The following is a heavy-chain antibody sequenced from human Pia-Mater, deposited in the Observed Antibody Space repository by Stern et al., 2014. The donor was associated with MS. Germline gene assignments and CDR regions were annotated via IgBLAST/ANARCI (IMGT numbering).Heavy chain of an antibody. Sequence: VQLVQSGSELKKPGASVTVSCKASGYTFTKYLIHWVRQAPGQGLEWVGWLNSHTGAPMYARDFPGRFVFSLDTSVTTAYLQISRLKTEDTAVYYCARDMSDFWSDYGHNWFDPWGQGTLVTVSS. CDR1: GYTFTKYL. V-gene: IGHV7-4-1*02. J-gene: IGHJ5*02. CDR3: ARDMSDFWSDYGHNWFDP. D-gene: IGHD3-3*01. CDR2: LNSHTGAP.